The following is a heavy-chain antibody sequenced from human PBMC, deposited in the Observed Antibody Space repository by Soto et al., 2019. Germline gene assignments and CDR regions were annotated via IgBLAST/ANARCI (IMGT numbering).Heavy chain of an antibody. V-gene: IGHV1-18*01. CDR3: ARELAPYYDFWSGYFYNGMDV. CDR1: GYTFTSYG. D-gene: IGHD3-3*01. Sequence: QVQLVQSGAEVKKPGASVKVSCKASGYTFTSYGISWVRQAPGQGLEWMGWISAYNGNANYAQKLQGRVTMTTDTSTSTAYMELRSLRSDDTAVYYCARELAPYYDFWSGYFYNGMDVWGQGTTVTVSS. J-gene: IGHJ6*02. CDR2: ISAYNGNA.